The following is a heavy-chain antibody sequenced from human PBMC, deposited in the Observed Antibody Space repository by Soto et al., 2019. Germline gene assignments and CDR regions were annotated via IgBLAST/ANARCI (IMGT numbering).Heavy chain of an antibody. CDR2: ISYDGSNK. Sequence: QVQLVESGGGVVQPGRSLRLSCAASGFTFSSYAMHWVRQAPGKGLEWVAVISYDGSNKYYADSVKGRFTISRDNSKNTLYRQMNSLRAEDTAVYYCARDSPPYSGPSGGGMDVWGQGTTVTVSS. V-gene: IGHV3-30-3*01. J-gene: IGHJ6*02. CDR1: GFTFSSYA. D-gene: IGHD6-13*01. CDR3: ARDSPPYSGPSGGGMDV.